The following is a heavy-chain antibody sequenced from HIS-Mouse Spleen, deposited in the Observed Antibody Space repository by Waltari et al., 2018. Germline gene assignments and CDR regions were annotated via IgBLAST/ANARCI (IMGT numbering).Heavy chain of an antibody. CDR3: AREIPYSSSWYDWYFDL. Sequence: QLQLQESGPGLVKPSETLSLTCTVSGGSISSSSYYWGWIRQPPGKGLEWIGSIDYSGSTYYNPSLTCRVTISVDTSKNQFSLKLSSVTAADTAVYYCAREIPYSSSWYDWYFDLWGRGTLVTVSS. CDR1: GGSISSSSYY. D-gene: IGHD6-13*01. V-gene: IGHV4-39*07. J-gene: IGHJ2*01. CDR2: IDYSGST.